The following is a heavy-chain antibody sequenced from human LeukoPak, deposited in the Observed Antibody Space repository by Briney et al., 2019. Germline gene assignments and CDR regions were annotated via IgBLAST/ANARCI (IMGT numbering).Heavy chain of an antibody. CDR1: GFTFSSYW. CDR2: IKQDGSEK. D-gene: IGHD3-22*01. Sequence: GGSLRLSCAASGFTFSSYWMSWVRQAPGKGLEWVGNIKQDGSEKYYVDSVKGRFTISRDNAKNSLYLQMNSLRAEDTAVYYCARVDNYYDSSGYYSLDYWGQGTLVTVSS. CDR3: ARVDNYYDSSGYYSLDY. V-gene: IGHV3-7*01. J-gene: IGHJ4*02.